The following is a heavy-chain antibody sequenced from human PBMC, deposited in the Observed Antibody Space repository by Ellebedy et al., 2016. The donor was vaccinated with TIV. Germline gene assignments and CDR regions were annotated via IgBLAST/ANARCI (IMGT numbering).Heavy chain of an antibody. CDR3: ARGLIAVADTLFFDW. CDR2: INHSGNT. J-gene: IGHJ4*02. CDR1: GGSFSGYY. Sequence: SETLSLXCAVYGGSFSGYYWSWIRQSPGKGLEWIGEINHSGNTNYNPSLKSRVTVSVDTSKNQFSLKLSSVTAADTAVYYCARGLIAVADTLFFDWWGQGTVVTVSS. D-gene: IGHD6-19*01. V-gene: IGHV4-34*01.